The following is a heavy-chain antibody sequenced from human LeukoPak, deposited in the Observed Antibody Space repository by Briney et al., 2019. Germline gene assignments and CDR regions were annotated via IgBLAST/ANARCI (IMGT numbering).Heavy chain of an antibody. Sequence: SETLSLTCTVSGGSISSGDYYWSWIRQPPGKGLEWIGCIYYSGSTYYNPSLKSRVTISVDTSKNQFSLKLSSVTAADTAVYYCARGRVERRVYNWFDPWGQGTLVTVSS. D-gene: IGHD1-1*01. CDR2: IYYSGST. V-gene: IGHV4-30-4*08. CDR3: ARGRVERRVYNWFDP. J-gene: IGHJ5*02. CDR1: GGSISSGDYY.